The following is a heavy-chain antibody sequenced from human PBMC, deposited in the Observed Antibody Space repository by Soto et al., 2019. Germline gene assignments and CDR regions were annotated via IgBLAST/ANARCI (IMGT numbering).Heavy chain of an antibody. CDR3: AKGDGFILAV. V-gene: IGHV3-53*02. Sequence: EVQVLATGGGLIKPGGSLRRSCAASGFTVNSNYMSWVRQAPGEGLQWVSITNTGGTTYYADSVKGRFTVSRDNSKNTLYLQMNSLRAEDTAVYYCAKGDGFILAVWGQGTTVSVSS. CDR1: GFTVNSNY. CDR2: TNTGGTT. D-gene: IGHD1-26*01. J-gene: IGHJ6*02.